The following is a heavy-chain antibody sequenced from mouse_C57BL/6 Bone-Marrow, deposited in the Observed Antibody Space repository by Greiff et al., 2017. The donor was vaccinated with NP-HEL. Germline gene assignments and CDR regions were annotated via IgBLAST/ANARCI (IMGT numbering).Heavy chain of an antibody. CDR3: ARQRGGSPFAY. J-gene: IGHJ3*01. CDR1: GFTFSSYG. D-gene: IGHD6-1*01. CDR2: ISSGGSYT. Sequence: EVQLVESGGDLVKPGGSLKLSCAASGFTFSSYGMSWVRQTPDKRLEWVATISSGGSYTYYPDSVKGRFTISRDNAKNTLYLQMSSLKSGDTAMYYCARQRGGSPFAYWGQGTLVTVSA. V-gene: IGHV5-6*01.